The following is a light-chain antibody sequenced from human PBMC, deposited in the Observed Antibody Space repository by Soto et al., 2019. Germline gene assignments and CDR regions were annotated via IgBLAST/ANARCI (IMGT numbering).Light chain of an antibody. CDR3: SSYAGSNILV. V-gene: IGLV2-8*01. CDR1: SSDVGGYNY. Sequence: QSVLTQPPSASGSPGQSVTISCTGTSSDVGGYNYVSWYQQHPGKAPKVMIYEVSKRPSGVPDRFSGSKSGNTASLTVSGLQAEDEADYFCSSYAGSNILVFGGGTKLTVL. CDR2: EVS. J-gene: IGLJ2*01.